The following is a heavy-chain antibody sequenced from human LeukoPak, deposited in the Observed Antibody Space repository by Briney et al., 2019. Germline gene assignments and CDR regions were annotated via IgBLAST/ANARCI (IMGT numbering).Heavy chain of an antibody. Sequence: GGSLRLSCAASGFPFSGYGMHWVRHAPGKGLEWVAFTRHDGGNQYYADSVRGRFTIFRDTSKNTLFLQMNSLRVEDTAVYYCATPISAAGTVTPGWGQGTLVTVSS. CDR3: ATPISAAGTVTPG. J-gene: IGHJ1*01. D-gene: IGHD4-17*01. CDR2: TRHDGGNQ. CDR1: GFPFSGYG. V-gene: IGHV3-30*02.